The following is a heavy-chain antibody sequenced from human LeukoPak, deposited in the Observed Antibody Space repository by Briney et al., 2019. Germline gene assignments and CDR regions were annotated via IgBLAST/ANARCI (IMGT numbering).Heavy chain of an antibody. J-gene: IGHJ4*02. D-gene: IGHD6-25*01. CDR3: AREEKQRLTLDY. CDR2: INPSGGST. Sequence: GAPVKVSCKASGYTFTSYYMHWVRQAPGQGLEWMGIINPSGGSTSYAQKFQGRVTMTRDTSTSTVYMELSSLRSEDTAVYYCAREEKQRLTLDYWGQGTLVTVSS. V-gene: IGHV1-46*01. CDR1: GYTFTSYY.